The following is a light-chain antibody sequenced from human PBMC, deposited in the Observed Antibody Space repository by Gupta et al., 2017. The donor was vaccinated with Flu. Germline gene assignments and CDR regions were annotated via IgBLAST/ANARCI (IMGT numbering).Light chain of an antibody. V-gene: IGKV3-20*01. CDR1: QSVGSSY. J-gene: IGKJ1*01. CDR3: QHYAGSPWT. Sequence: IVLTKSPGNLSLSPGERATLSCRASQSVGSSYLAWYQQKPGQAPRLLIYGASSRATGIPDRFSGSGSGTDFTLTISRLVPKDFAVYYCQHYAGSPWTFGQGTKVEIK. CDR2: GAS.